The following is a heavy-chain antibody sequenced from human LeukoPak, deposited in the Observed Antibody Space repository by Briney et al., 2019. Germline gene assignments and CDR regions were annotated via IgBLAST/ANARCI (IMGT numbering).Heavy chain of an antibody. J-gene: IGHJ5*02. Sequence: SETLSLTCAVSGGSISSGGYSWSWIRQAPGKGLEWIGYISTSGSTYYNPSLKSRVTISVDTSKNQFSLKLSSVTAADTAVYYCARAFYCSSTSCYPMSNWFDPWGQGTLVTVSS. V-gene: IGHV4-30-4*07. CDR1: GGSISSGGYS. CDR2: ISTSGST. CDR3: ARAFYCSSTSCYPMSNWFDP. D-gene: IGHD2-2*01.